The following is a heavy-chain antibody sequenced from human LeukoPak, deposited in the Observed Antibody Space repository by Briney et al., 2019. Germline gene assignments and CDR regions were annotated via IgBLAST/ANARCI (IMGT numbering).Heavy chain of an antibody. CDR3: AKYLGRNFDY. D-gene: IGHD2/OR15-2a*01. CDR2: INLDGSAK. CDR1: GFTFNTYW. Sequence: PGGSLRLSCGASGFTFNTYWMSWVRQAPGKGLGWVANINLDGSAKNYVDSVKGRFTISRDNAKNSLYLQMISLRAEDTAVYYCAKYLGRNFDYWGQGTLVTVSS. V-gene: IGHV3-7*05. J-gene: IGHJ4*02.